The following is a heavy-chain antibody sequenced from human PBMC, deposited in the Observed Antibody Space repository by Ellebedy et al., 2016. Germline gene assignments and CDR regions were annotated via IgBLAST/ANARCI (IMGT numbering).Heavy chain of an antibody. CDR2: INHSGST. V-gene: IGHV4-39*07. J-gene: IGHJ5*02. D-gene: IGHD6-13*01. Sequence: SETLSLTCTVSGGSISSSSYYWSWIRQPPGKGLEWIGEINHSGSTNYNPSLKSRVTISVDTSKNQFSLKLSSVTAADTAVYYCARGSPPGIAAAGPYNWFDPWGQGTLVTVSS. CDR3: ARGSPPGIAAAGPYNWFDP. CDR1: GGSISSSSYY.